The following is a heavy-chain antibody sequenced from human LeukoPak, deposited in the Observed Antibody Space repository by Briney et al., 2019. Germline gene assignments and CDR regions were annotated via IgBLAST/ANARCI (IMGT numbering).Heavy chain of an antibody. CDR3: ATKQWLAPPPDS. J-gene: IGHJ4*02. CDR2: INTDGTVT. V-gene: IGHV3-74*01. CDR1: LFTYSKYW. Sequence: PGGSLRLSCAASLFTYSKYWMLWVRQAPAKGLESVSRINTDGTVTTYADSVKGRFTVSRDNADNKMLLQKNSVRDEDTAVYYCATKQWLAPPPDSWGQGTPVTVSS. D-gene: IGHD6-19*01.